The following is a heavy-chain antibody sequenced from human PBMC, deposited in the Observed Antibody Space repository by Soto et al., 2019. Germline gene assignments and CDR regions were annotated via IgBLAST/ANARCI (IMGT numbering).Heavy chain of an antibody. CDR2: IKYSGTT. D-gene: IGHD1-26*01. Sequence: PSETLSLTCTVSGGSISSSSCHWGWIRQPPGKGLEWIASIKYSGTTFYNPSLKSRVTISVDTSKNQFSLKLSSVTAADTAVYYCARSSGSYYRDFDYWGQGTLVTVSS. V-gene: IGHV4-39*07. J-gene: IGHJ4*02. CDR3: ARSSGSYYRDFDY. CDR1: GGSISSSSCH.